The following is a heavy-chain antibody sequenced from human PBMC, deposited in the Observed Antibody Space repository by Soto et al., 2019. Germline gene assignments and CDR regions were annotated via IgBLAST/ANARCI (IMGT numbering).Heavy chain of an antibody. CDR3: ARHGIVQAGGRSSYPTSFDT. V-gene: IGHV5-51*01. CDR1: GYRFTSYW. Sequence: LGAYLKVSWQFSGYRFTSYWNGWVLQMPGTGLEWMGIIYPGDSDTRCSPSFQGQVTISADKSISTAYLQWSSLKASDTAMYYCARHGIVQAGGRSSYPTSFDTWDQGTLLTV. CDR2: IYPGDSDT. J-gene: IGHJ5*02. D-gene: IGHD2-8*02.